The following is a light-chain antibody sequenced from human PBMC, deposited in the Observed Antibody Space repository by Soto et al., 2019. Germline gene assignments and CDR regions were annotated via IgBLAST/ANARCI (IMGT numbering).Light chain of an antibody. CDR2: KAS. Sequence: DIQMTQARSTLSASVGDRVTITFGASQSISIWLAWYQQKPGKAPKILIYKASSLESGVPSRFSGSRSGTEFTLTISSLQPDDFATYYCQQYSTYTTSMFGQGTKV. J-gene: IGKJ1*01. CDR1: QSISIW. CDR3: QQYSTYTTSM. V-gene: IGKV1-5*03.